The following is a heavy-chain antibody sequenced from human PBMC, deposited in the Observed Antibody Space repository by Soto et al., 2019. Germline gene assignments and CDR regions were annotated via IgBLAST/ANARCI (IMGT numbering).Heavy chain of an antibody. J-gene: IGHJ4*02. Sequence: GGSLRLSCAASGFTFSSYAMSWVRQAPGKGLEWVSAISGSGGSTNYADSVKGRFTISRDKSKNTLYRQMNCLRAEDTAVYYCAKIPSVVVAATTFFDYWGQGTLVTVSS. CDR3: AKIPSVVVAATTFFDY. D-gene: IGHD2-15*01. CDR1: GFTFSSYA. CDR2: ISGSGGST. V-gene: IGHV3-23*01.